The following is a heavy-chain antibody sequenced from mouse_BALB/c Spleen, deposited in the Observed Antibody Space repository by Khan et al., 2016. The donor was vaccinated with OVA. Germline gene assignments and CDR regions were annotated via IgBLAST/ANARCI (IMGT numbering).Heavy chain of an antibody. Sequence: QVQLKESGPGLVQPSQSLSITCTVSGFSLTNYGVHWVRQSPGKGLEWLGLIWSGGCTDYNAAFIPRLSIIKDNSKSQVFFKMNSLQANDTAIYDWARNYDYDEGLTYWGQGTLVTVSA. J-gene: IGHJ3*01. D-gene: IGHD2-4*01. CDR1: GFSLTNYG. CDR2: IWSGGCT. CDR3: ARNYDYDEGLTY. V-gene: IGHV2-2*02.